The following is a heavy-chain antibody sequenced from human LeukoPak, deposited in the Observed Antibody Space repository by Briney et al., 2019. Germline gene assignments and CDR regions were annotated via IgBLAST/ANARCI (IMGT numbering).Heavy chain of an antibody. D-gene: IGHD6-19*01. V-gene: IGHV3-23*01. CDR3: AKGSVSMAGTPGDV. J-gene: IGHJ6*02. Sequence: GGSLRLSCAASGFTFSSYVMNWVRQAPGKGLEWVSTIGGGGYSTYYADSVKGRFTISRDNSKNTLFLQMNSLRAEDTAIYYCAKGSVSMAGTPGDVWGQGTTVTVSS. CDR1: GFTFSSYV. CDR2: IGGGGYST.